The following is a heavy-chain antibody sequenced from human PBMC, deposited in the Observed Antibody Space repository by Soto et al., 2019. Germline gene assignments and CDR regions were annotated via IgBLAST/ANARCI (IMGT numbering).Heavy chain of an antibody. Sequence: EVQLVESGGVSVQPGGSLRLSCAASGFSLSNYGMHWFRQAPGKGLVWVSRINIDGSTTTYADSVKGRFTISRDNAKNTLYLQMNSLRDEDTAVYYCVRIRRGDGYTFGYWGQGTLVTVSS. CDR1: GFSLSNYG. D-gene: IGHD5-12*01. CDR2: INIDGSTT. CDR3: VRIRRGDGYTFGY. V-gene: IGHV3-74*01. J-gene: IGHJ4*02.